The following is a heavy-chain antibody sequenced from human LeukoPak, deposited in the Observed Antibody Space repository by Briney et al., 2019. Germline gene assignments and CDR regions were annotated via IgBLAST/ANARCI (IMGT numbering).Heavy chain of an antibody. CDR1: GGSISSTNW. CDR3: AREGGPYRPLDY. CDR2: VHLGGST. Sequence: SGTLSLTCGVSGGSISSTNWWPWVRQPPGKGLEWIGEVHLGGSTNYNPSLESRVTISVDKSENHISLKLTSVTAADTAVYYCAREGGPYRPLDYSGQGTLVTVSS. J-gene: IGHJ4*02. V-gene: IGHV4-4*02.